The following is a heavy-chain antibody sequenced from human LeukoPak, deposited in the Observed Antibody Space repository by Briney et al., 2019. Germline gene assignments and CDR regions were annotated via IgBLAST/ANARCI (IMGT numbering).Heavy chain of an antibody. V-gene: IGHV4-59*01. CDR2: IHYIGST. J-gene: IGHJ4*02. CDR1: GGSISSYY. CDR3: ARVLLVSSGTFYFDY. D-gene: IGHD6-25*01. Sequence: SETLSLTCTVSGGSISSYYWSWVRQPPGKGLEWIGYIHYIGSTNYNPSLKNRVTISVDTSKNHFSLKLTSVTAADTAVYYCARVLLVSSGTFYFDYWGQGTLVTVSS.